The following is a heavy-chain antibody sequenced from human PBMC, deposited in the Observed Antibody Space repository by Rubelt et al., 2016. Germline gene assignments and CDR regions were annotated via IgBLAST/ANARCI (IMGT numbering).Heavy chain of an antibody. CDR1: GFTFSTFA. CDR2: VSNGASTT. J-gene: IGHJ4*02. CDR3: AKATSGWSGDSLDY. Sequence: GGGLVQPGGSLRLTCAASGFTFSTFAMSWVRQAPGKGLEWVSSVSNGASTTNYADSVKGRFTISRDNSKNTLYVQMRSLRAEDTALYYCAKATSGWSGDSLDYWGQGTLVTVSS. D-gene: IGHD6-19*01. V-gene: IGHV3-23*01.